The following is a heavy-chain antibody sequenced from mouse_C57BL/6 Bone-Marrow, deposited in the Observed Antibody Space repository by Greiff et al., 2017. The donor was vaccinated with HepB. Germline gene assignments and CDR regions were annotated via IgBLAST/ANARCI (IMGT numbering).Heavy chain of an antibody. CDR2: INPSSGYT. Sequence: VQGVESGAELAKPGASVKLSCKASGYTFTSYWMHWVKQRPGQGLEWIGYINPSSGYTKYNQKFKDKATLTADKSSSTAYMQLSSLTYGDSAVYYCAKENGLGFWYFDVWGTGTTVTVSS. J-gene: IGHJ1*03. V-gene: IGHV1-7*01. CDR1: GYTFTSYW. CDR3: AKENGLGFWYFDV. D-gene: IGHD4-1*01.